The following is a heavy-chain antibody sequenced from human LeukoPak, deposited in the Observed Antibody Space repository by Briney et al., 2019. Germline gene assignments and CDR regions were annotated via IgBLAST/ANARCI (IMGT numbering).Heavy chain of an antibody. J-gene: IGHJ6*02. V-gene: IGHV3-30-3*01. CDR3: AKVRFSSRLYYYYYYALDL. CDR2: ISYDGSNK. Sequence: GGSLRLSCAASAFTFNNYAMHWVRQAPGKGLEWVAAISYDGSNKYYADSVKGQFTIFRDNSKNTLYLQMNSLIGEDAAVYYGAKVRFSSRLYYYYYYALDLWGQGTTVTVSS. D-gene: IGHD6-13*01. CDR1: AFTFNNYA.